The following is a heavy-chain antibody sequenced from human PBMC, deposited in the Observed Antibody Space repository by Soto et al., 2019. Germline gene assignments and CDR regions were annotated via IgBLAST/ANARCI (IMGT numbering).Heavy chain of an antibody. D-gene: IGHD3-3*01. V-gene: IGHV3-48*02. CDR3: ARDRFGVGTGRGDYYYYGMDV. CDR2: ISSSSSTK. Sequence: GGSLRLSCAASGFTFSSYSMNWVRQAPGKGLEWVSYISSSSSTKYYADSVKGRFTISRDNAKNSLYLQMNSLRDEDTAVYYCARDRFGVGTGRGDYYYYGMDVWGQGTTVTVAS. J-gene: IGHJ6*02. CDR1: GFTFSSYS.